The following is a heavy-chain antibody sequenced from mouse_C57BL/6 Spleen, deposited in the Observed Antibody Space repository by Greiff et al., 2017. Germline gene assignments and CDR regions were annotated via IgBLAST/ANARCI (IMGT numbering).Heavy chain of an antibody. J-gene: IGHJ2*01. V-gene: IGHV5-4*01. D-gene: IGHD1-1*01. CDR1: GFTFSSYA. CDR3: ARDDYGSRDFDY. Sequence: EVKLMESGGGLVKPGGSLKLSCAASGFTFSSYAMSWVRQTPEKRLEWVATISDGGSYTYYPDNVKGRFTISRDNSKNNLYLQMSNLKSEDTAMYYCARDDYGSRDFDYWGQGTTLTVSS. CDR2: ISDGGSYT.